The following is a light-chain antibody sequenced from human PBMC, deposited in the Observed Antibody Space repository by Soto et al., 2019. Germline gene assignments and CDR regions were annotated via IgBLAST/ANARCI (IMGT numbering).Light chain of an antibody. CDR2: GAS. J-gene: IGKJ1*01. CDR1: QSVSSN. CDR3: QQYNNWPPWT. Sequence: EIVMTQSPATLSVSPGERATLSCRASQSVSSNLAGYQQNPGQAPRLLIYGASTRATGIPARFSGSVSGTEFTLTISSLQSEDFAVYFCQQYNNWPPWTFVQGTKVEIK. V-gene: IGKV3-15*01.